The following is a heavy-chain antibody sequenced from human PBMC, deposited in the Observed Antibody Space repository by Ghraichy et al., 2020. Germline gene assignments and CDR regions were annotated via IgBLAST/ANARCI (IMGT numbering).Heavy chain of an antibody. J-gene: IGHJ4*02. D-gene: IGHD3-22*01. Sequence: GSLRLSCAASGFTSSTYWMHWVRQAPGKGLEWVANINQDGSSTYYVDFVKGRFTISRDNAKNSLFLQINSLRADDTALYYCARARTYYYDSSGFGRQFDYWGQGTLVTVSS. V-gene: IGHV3-7*01. CDR2: INQDGSST. CDR3: ARARTYYYDSSGFGRQFDY. CDR1: GFTSSTYW.